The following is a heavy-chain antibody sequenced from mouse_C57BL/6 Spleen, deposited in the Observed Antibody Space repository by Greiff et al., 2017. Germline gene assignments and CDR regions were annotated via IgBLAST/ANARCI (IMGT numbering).Heavy chain of an antibody. V-gene: IGHV5-4*01. D-gene: IGHD1-1*01. CDR2: ISDGGSYT. CDR1: GFTFSSYA. J-gene: IGHJ4*01. CDR3: ARDSSYAMDY. Sequence: EVQVVESGGGLVKPGGSLKLSCAASGFTFSSYAMSWVRQTPEKRLEWVATISDGGSYTYYPDNVKGRFTISRDNAKNKLYLQMSHLKSEDTAMYYCARDSSYAMDYWGQGTSVTVSS.